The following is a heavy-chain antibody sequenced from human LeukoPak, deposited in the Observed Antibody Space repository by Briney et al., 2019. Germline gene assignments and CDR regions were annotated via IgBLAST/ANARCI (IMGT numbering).Heavy chain of an antibody. CDR1: GGSFSGYY. CDR2: INHSGST. D-gene: IGHD3-3*01. J-gene: IGHJ6*03. CDR3: ARGRDYDFWSGYDTTYYMDV. Sequence: SEPLSLTCAVYGGSFSGYYWSWIRQPPGKGLEWIGEINHSGSTNHNPSLKSRVTISVDTSKNQFSLKLSSVTAADTAVYYCARGRDYDFWSGYDTTYYMDVWGKGTTVTVSS. V-gene: IGHV4-34*01.